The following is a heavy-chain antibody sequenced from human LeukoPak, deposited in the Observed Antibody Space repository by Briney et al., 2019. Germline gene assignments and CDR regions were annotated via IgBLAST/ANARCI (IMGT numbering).Heavy chain of an antibody. CDR2: INHSGST. CDR1: GGSFSGYY. CDR3: ARDREYSSSPYFDY. D-gene: IGHD6-6*01. J-gene: IGHJ4*02. Sequence: PSETLSLTCAVYGGSFSGYYWSWIRQPPGKGLEWIGEINHSGSTNYNPSLKSRVTISVDTSKNQFSLKLSSVTAADTAVYYCARDREYSSSPYFDYWGQGTLVTVSS. V-gene: IGHV4-34*01.